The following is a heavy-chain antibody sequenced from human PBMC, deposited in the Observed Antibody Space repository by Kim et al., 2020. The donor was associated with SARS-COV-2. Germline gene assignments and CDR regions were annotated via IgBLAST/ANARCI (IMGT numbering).Heavy chain of an antibody. CDR2: GSYVGSS. Sequence: SETLSLTCTVSGGSISSSGYYWGWMRQPPGQGLEWIGSGSYVGSSFYNSSLKSRVTISVDTSKNQFSLKLSSVTAADTAMYYCARHSPGAPRYMDVWGKGATVTVSS. CDR1: GGSISSSGYY. CDR3: ARHSPGAPRYMDV. D-gene: IGHD3-10*01. J-gene: IGHJ6*03. V-gene: IGHV4-39*01.